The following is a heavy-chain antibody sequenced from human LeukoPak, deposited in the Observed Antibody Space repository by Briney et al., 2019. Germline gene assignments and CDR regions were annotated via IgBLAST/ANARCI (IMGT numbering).Heavy chain of an antibody. CDR3: ARGYVEMATINLYSY. Sequence: SETLSLTCAVYGRSFSGYYWSWIRQPPGKGLEWIGEINHSGSTNYNPSLKSRVTIAVDTSKNQFSLKLSSVTAADTAVYYCARGYVEMATINLYSYWGQGTLVTVSS. CDR2: INHSGST. J-gene: IGHJ4*02. CDR1: GRSFSGYY. D-gene: IGHD5-24*01. V-gene: IGHV4-34*01.